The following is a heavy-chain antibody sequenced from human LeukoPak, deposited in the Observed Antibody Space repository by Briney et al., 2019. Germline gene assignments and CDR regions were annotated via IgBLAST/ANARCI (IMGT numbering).Heavy chain of an antibody. CDR2: ISYDGSNQ. D-gene: IGHD1-26*01. CDR3: ARDREGASDY. CDR1: GFTFSSYA. V-gene: IGHV3-30-3*01. Sequence: GSLRLSCAASGFTFSSYAMHWVRQAPGKGLEWVAVISYDGSNQYYADSVKGRFTISRDNSKNTLYLQMNSLRAEDTAVYYCARDREGASDYWGQGTLVTVSS. J-gene: IGHJ4*02.